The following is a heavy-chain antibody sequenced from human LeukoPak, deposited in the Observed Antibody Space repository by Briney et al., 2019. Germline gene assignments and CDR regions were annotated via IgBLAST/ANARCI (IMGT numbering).Heavy chain of an antibody. D-gene: IGHD3-3*01. Sequence: PSETLSLTCTVSGGSISSGSYHWSWIRQPAGKGLEWNGRIYTSESTNYNPSLKSRVTISVDTSKNQFSLKLSSVTAADTAVYYCASSWSGISYYYYMDVWGKGTTVTVSS. J-gene: IGHJ6*03. V-gene: IGHV4-61*02. CDR2: IYTSEST. CDR3: ASSWSGISYYYYMDV. CDR1: GGSISSGSYH.